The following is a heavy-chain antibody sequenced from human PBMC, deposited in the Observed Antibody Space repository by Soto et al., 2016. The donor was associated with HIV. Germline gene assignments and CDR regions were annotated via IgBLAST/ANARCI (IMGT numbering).Heavy chain of an antibody. CDR2: ISSSSSYI. CDR3: ARDGRSGSYLGY. CDR1: GFTFSSYS. Sequence: EVQLVESGGGLVKPGGSLRLSCAASGFTFSSYSMNWVRQAPGKGLEWVSSISSSSSYIYYADSVKGRFTISRDNAKNSLYLQMNSLRAEDTAVYYCARDGRSGSYLGYWGQGTLVTVSS. D-gene: IGHD3-10*01. J-gene: IGHJ4*02. V-gene: IGHV3-21*01.